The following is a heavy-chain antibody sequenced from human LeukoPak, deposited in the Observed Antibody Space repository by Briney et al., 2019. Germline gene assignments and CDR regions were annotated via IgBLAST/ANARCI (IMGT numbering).Heavy chain of an antibody. V-gene: IGHV4-39*01. Sequence: SETLSLTCTVSGGSISSSSYYWGWIRQPPGKGLGWIGSIYYSGSTYYNPSLKSRVTISVDTSKNQFSLKLSSVTAADPAVYYCARRNRPHRMDVWGKGTKVTVSS. D-gene: IGHD2/OR15-2a*01. CDR1: GGSISSSSYY. CDR2: IYYSGST. J-gene: IGHJ6*04. CDR3: ARRNRPHRMDV.